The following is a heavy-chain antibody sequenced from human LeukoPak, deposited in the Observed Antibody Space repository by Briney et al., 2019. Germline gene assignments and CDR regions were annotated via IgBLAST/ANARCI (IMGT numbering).Heavy chain of an antibody. V-gene: IGHV4-4*07. D-gene: IGHD3-3*01. CDR2: VYAGGNT. CDR3: ARDSRYHDFWSGYVDY. CDR1: GGSITFYY. J-gene: IGHJ4*02. Sequence: PSETLSLTCTVSGGSITFYYWTWIRQSAGKGLEWIGRVYAGGNTNYNPSLKSRTPLSIDTSKNEFSLMLTSVTAADTAIYYCARDSRYHDFWSGYVDYWGQGILVTVSS.